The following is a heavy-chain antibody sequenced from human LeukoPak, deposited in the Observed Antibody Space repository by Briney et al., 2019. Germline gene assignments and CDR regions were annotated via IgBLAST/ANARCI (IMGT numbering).Heavy chain of an antibody. J-gene: IGHJ6*03. V-gene: IGHV3-74*01. CDR1: GFTLSDYW. CDR2: ISPDGRNI. CDR3: AKDSGGTYFYYYYYMDV. Sequence: PGGSLRLSCAASGFTLSDYWMNWVRQAPGKGPVWVSHISPDGRNIAYADSVKGRFTISRDSAKNTLYLQMNSLRAEDTAVYYCAKDSGGTYFYYYYYMDVWGKGTTVTVSS. D-gene: IGHD1-26*01.